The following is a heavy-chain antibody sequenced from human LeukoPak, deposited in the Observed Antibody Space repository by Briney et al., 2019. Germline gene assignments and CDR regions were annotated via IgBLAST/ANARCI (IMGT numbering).Heavy chain of an antibody. CDR1: GDSISSYY. CDR2: IYTSGGT. D-gene: IGHD6-6*01. V-gene: IGHV4-4*09. Sequence: SETLSLTCTVSGDSISSYYWSWIRQPPGKGLEWIGYIYTSGGTNYIPSLKGRVTISIDTTKNQFSLKLSSVTAADSAVYYCARLTRLSTSPDRYYLDYWGQGTLVTVSS. CDR3: ARLTRLSTSPDRYYLDY. J-gene: IGHJ4*02.